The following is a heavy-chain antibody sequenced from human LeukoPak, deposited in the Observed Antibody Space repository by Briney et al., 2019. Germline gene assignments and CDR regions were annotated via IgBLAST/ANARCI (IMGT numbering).Heavy chain of an antibody. Sequence: GSLRLSCAASGFTVSSNYMSWVRQAPGKGLEWVSVIYSGGSTYYADSVKGRFTISRDNSKNTLYLQMNSLRAEDTAVYYCAREGLSAGNYYCGMDVWGQGTTVTVSS. CDR1: GFTVSSNY. J-gene: IGHJ6*02. V-gene: IGHV3-66*01. CDR2: IYSGGST. CDR3: AREGLSAGNYYCGMDV. D-gene: IGHD6-19*01.